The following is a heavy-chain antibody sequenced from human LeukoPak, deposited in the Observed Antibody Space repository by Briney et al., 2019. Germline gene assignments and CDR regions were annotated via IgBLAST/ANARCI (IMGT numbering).Heavy chain of an antibody. V-gene: IGHV3-7*03. Sequence: GGSLRLSCAASGFTFSSYAMSWVRQAPGKGLEWVANIKQDGSEKYYVDSVKGRFTISRDNAKNSLYLQMNSLRAEDTALYYCAKDRGAISGSYYDYWGQGTLVTVSS. CDR3: AKDRGAISGSYYDY. CDR2: IKQDGSEK. D-gene: IGHD1-26*01. J-gene: IGHJ4*02. CDR1: GFTFSSYA.